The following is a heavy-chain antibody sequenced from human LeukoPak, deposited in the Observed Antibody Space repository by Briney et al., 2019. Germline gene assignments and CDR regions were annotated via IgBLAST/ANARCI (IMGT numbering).Heavy chain of an antibody. D-gene: IGHD5-18*01. V-gene: IGHV1-69*04. Sequence: GSSVKVSCKASGGTFSSYAISWVRQAPGQGLEWMGGIIPILGIANYAQKFQGRVSITADKSTSTAYMELSSLRSEDTAVYYCARGDTAMAPFDYWGQGTLVTVSS. CDR3: ARGDTAMAPFDY. CDR1: GGTFSSYA. J-gene: IGHJ4*02. CDR2: IIPILGIA.